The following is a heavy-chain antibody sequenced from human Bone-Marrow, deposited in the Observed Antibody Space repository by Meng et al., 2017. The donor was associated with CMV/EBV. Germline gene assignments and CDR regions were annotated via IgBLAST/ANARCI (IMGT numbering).Heavy chain of an antibody. Sequence: SETLSLTCAVYGGSFSGYYWSWIRQPPGKGLEWIGEINHSGSTNYNPSLKSRVTISVDTSKNQFPLKLSSVNAADTAVYYCAKSGRTKARPAYYYGMDFWGQGTTVTVSS. CDR3: AKSGRTKARPAYYYGMDF. V-gene: IGHV4-34*01. D-gene: IGHD6-6*01. J-gene: IGHJ6*02. CDR2: INHSGST. CDR1: GGSFSGYY.